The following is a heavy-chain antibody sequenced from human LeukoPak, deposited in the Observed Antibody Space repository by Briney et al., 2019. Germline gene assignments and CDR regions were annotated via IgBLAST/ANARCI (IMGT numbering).Heavy chain of an antibody. CDR1: GFTFSSYS. CDR2: ISSSSSYI. D-gene: IGHD3-22*01. CDR3: AKDYYDSSGYYYAPGYYFDY. Sequence: GGSLRLSCAASGFTFSSYSMNWVRQAPGKGLEWVSSISSSSSYIYYADSVKGRFTISRDNAKNSLYLQMNSLRAEDTAVYYCAKDYYDSSGYYYAPGYYFDYWGQGTLVAVSS. V-gene: IGHV3-21*01. J-gene: IGHJ4*02.